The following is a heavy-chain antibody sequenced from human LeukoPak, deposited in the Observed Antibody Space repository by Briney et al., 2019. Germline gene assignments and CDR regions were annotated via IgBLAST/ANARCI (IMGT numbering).Heavy chain of an antibody. V-gene: IGHV3-20*03. D-gene: IGHD3-22*01. J-gene: IGHJ3*02. Sequence: PGGSLRLSYAASGFTFDDYGMSWVRQAPGKGLEWVSGINWNGGSTGYADSVKGRFTISRDNAKNSLYLQMNSLRAEDTALYYCARGLDSSGYYDAFDIWGQGTMVTVSS. CDR2: INWNGGST. CDR1: GFTFDDYG. CDR3: ARGLDSSGYYDAFDI.